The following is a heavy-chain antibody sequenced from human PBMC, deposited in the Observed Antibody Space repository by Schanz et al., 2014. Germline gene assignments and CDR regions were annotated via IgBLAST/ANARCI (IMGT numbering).Heavy chain of an antibody. CDR1: GVSITGSH. J-gene: IGHJ3*01. CDR2: TYGTEAT. D-gene: IGHD1-7*01. V-gene: IGHV4-59*08. Sequence: QVQLQESGPGLVKPSETLSLTCTVSGVSITGSHWSWIRQPPGKGLEWIGFTYGTEATKYNPSLKSRHTIPAATTKTHFPLKLSFVTAADTAVYYCARGRTTKITWGQGTMVTVSS. CDR3: ARGRTTKIT.